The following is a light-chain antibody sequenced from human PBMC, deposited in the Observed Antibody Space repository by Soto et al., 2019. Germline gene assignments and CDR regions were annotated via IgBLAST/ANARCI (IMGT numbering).Light chain of an antibody. CDR3: QQFNSYPLT. J-gene: IGKJ4*01. CDR1: QSINNR. V-gene: IGKV1-5*01. CDR2: DAS. Sequence: GDRVTSTCRASQSINNRLAWYQQKPGKAPKFLIYDASSLESGVPSRFSGSGSGTQFTLTISSLQPDDSATYYCQQFNSYPLTFGGGTKVEIK.